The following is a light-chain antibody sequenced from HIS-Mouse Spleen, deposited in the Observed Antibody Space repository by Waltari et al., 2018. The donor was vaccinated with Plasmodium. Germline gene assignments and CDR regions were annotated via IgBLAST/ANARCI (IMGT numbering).Light chain of an antibody. J-gene: IGLJ3*02. CDR2: GDS. CDR3: YSTDSSGNHRV. V-gene: IGLV3-10*01. Sequence: SYELTQPPSVSVSPGQTARITCSGDALPKKYAYWYQKKSGQAPVLVIYGDSKRPAGIPGGFSGSSSGTMATLTISGAQVEDEADYYCYSTDSSGNHRVFGGGTKLTVL. CDR1: ALPKKY.